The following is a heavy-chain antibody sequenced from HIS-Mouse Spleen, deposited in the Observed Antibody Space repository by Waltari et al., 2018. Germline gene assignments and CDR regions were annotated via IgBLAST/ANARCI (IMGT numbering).Heavy chain of an antibody. CDR1: GFTFSSYG. CDR3: AKEYSSSHNWFDP. Sequence: QVQLVESGGGVVQPGRSLRLSCAASGFTFSSYGMHWVRQAPGKGLEWVEVISDDGSNKYYADSVKCRFTISRDNSKNTLYLQMNSLRAEDTAVYYCAKEYSSSHNWFDPWGQGTLVTVSS. D-gene: IGHD6-13*01. CDR2: ISDDGSNK. J-gene: IGHJ5*02. V-gene: IGHV3-30*18.